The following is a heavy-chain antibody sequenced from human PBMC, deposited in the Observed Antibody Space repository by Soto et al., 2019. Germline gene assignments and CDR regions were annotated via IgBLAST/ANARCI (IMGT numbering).Heavy chain of an antibody. D-gene: IGHD5-18*01. CDR2: IWYDGSNK. CDR3: ARVDTSYGYSGVDV. Sequence: GESLKISCAASGFTFSSYGMHWVRQAPGKGLEWVAVIWYDGSNKYYADSVKGRFTISRDNSKNTLYLQMNSLRAEDTAVYYCARVDTSYGYSGVDVWGQGTTVTVSS. J-gene: IGHJ6*02. V-gene: IGHV3-33*01. CDR1: GFTFSSYG.